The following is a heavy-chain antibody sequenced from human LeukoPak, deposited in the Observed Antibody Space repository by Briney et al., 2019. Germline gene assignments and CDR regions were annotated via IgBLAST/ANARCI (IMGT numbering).Heavy chain of an antibody. CDR3: ARSRGGRDGYNYVRWWGFYFDY. CDR1: GGSFSGYY. CDR2: INHSGST. V-gene: IGHV4-34*01. J-gene: IGHJ4*02. D-gene: IGHD5-24*01. Sequence: SETLSLTCAVYGGSFSGYYWSWLRQPPGKGLEGLGEINHSGSTNYNPSPKSRVTISVDTSKNQFSLKLSSVTAADTAVYYCARSRGGRDGYNYVRWWGFYFDYWGQGTLVTVSS.